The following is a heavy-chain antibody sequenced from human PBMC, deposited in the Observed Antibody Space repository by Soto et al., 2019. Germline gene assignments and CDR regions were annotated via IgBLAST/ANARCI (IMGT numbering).Heavy chain of an antibody. Sequence: SETLSLTCTVSGGSISSYYWSWIRQPPGKGLEWIGYIYYSGSTNYNPSLKSRVTISVDTSKNQFSLNLSSVTAADTAVYYCARIGNYYVDHGELFDFWSQGTLVTGSS. J-gene: IGHJ4*02. D-gene: IGHD3-16*01. CDR1: GGSISSYY. CDR3: ARIGNYYVDHGELFDF. V-gene: IGHV4-59*01. CDR2: IYYSGST.